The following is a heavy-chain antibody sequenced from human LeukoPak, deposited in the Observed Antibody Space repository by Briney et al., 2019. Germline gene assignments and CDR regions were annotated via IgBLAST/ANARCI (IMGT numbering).Heavy chain of an antibody. Sequence: GGSLRLSCSASGFTFSAFAMHWVRQAPGKRLEYVSGINNNGDSTYYSDSVKARLTISRDNSKNTLFLQMASLRAEDTAVYYCVKTMMTFGGVIRTDAFDIWSQGTMVIVSS. CDR1: GFTFSAFA. CDR3: VKTMMTFGGVIRTDAFDI. D-gene: IGHD3-16*01. V-gene: IGHV3-64D*06. CDR2: INNNGDST. J-gene: IGHJ3*02.